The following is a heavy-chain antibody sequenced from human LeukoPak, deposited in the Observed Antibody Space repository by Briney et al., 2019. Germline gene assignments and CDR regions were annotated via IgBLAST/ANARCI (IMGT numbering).Heavy chain of an antibody. CDR2: ISGSGSTI. J-gene: IGHJ4*02. D-gene: IGHD5-18*01. V-gene: IGHV3-48*03. CDR1: GFTFSNYE. CDR3: ARVRSGYSHENYFDY. Sequence: PGGSLRLSCAASGFTFSNYEMNWVRQAPGKGLGWVSYISGSGSTIYYADSVKGRFTISRDNAKDSLYLQMNSLRAEDTAVYYCARVRSGYSHENYFDYWGQGTLVTVSS.